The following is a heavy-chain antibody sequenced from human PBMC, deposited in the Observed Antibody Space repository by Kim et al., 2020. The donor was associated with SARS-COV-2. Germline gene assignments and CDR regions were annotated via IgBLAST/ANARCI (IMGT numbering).Heavy chain of an antibody. D-gene: IGHD3-3*01. CDR3: ARDGTYYDFWSGYYLQGDYYYYYYMDV. Sequence: ASVKVPCKASGYTFTSYAMNWVRQAPGQGLEWMGWINTNTGNPTYAQGFTGRFVFSLDTSVSTAYLQISSLKAEDTAVYYCARDGTYYDFWSGYYLQGDYYYYYYMDVWGKGTTVTVSS. CDR1: GYTFTSYA. J-gene: IGHJ6*03. V-gene: IGHV7-4-1*02. CDR2: INTNTGNP.